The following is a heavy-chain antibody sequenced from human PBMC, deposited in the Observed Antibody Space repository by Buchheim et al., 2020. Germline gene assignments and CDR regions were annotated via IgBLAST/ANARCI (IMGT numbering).Heavy chain of an antibody. CDR3: ARRVGTTTRYFDY. D-gene: IGHD1-26*01. CDR2: ISGSGGST. CDR1: GFTFSNYA. V-gene: IGHV3-23*01. J-gene: IGHJ4*02. Sequence: EVQLLESGGGLVQPGGSLRLSCAAPGFTFSNYAMNWVRQAPGKGLEWVSEISGSGGSTYYADSVKGRFTISRDNSKNTLSLQMNSLRAEDTAVYYCARRVGTTTRYFDYWGQGTL.